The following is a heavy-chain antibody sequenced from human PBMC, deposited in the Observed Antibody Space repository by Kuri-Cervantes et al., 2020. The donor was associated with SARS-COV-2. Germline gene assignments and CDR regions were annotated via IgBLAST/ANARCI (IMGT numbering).Heavy chain of an antibody. V-gene: IGHV3-11*03. D-gene: IGHD6-19*01. CDR2: ISSSSSYT. CDR1: GFTFSEYY. J-gene: IGHJ4*02. CDR3: STAGGWYELDY. Sequence: GESLKISCAASGFTFSEYYMSWIRQAPGKGLEWVSYISSSSSYTNYADSVKGRFTISRDNAKNSLYLQMNSLRAEDTAVYYCSTAGGWYELDYWGQGTLVTVSS.